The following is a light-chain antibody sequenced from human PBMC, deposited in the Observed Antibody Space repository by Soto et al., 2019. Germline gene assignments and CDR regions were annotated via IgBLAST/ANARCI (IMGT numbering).Light chain of an antibody. CDR2: GAF. Sequence: VLTQSPGTLSLSPGERVTLSCRASQTINSNYLAWSQQQPGLPPRLLIYGAFIRASGIPDRFSGSASGTDFRLTISRLEPEDFAVYYCQEYGTPLISFGGGTKVDIK. V-gene: IGKV3-20*01. CDR1: QTINSNY. CDR3: QEYGTPLIS. J-gene: IGKJ4*01.